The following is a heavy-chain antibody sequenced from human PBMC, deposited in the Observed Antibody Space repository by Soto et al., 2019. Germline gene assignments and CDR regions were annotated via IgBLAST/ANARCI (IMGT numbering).Heavy chain of an antibody. V-gene: IGHV3-33*01. CDR3: ARDRYSYDSRAYQGVDWYFDL. D-gene: IGHD3-22*01. Sequence: GGSLRLSCAASGFTFNNYGMHWVRQAPGKGLEWVAVIWYDGSHESYADSVKGRFTISRDNSKNTLYLQMDSLRAEDTAVYYCARDRYSYDSRAYQGVDWYFDLWGRGTLVTVSS. J-gene: IGHJ2*01. CDR1: GFTFNNYG. CDR2: IWYDGSHE.